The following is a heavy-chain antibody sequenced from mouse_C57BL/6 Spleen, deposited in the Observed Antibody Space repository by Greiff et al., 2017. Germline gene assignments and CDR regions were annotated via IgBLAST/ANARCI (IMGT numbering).Heavy chain of an antibody. CDR3: ARGRYDSSLDY. J-gene: IGHJ2*01. Sequence: QVQLQQPGAELVKPGASVKLSCKASGYTFTSYWMQWVKQRPGQGLEWIGEIDPSDSCTNYNQKFKGKATLTVETSSSTASMQLSSLTSEDSAVYYCARGRYDSSLDYWGQGTTLTVSS. D-gene: IGHD1-1*01. CDR1: GYTFTSYW. CDR2: IDPSDSCT. V-gene: IGHV1-50*01.